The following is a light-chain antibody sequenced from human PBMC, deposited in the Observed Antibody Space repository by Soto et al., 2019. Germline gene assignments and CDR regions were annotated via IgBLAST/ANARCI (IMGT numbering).Light chain of an antibody. CDR2: KAY. CDR1: ESIDSW. J-gene: IGKJ1*01. V-gene: IGKV1-5*03. Sequence: DIQMTQSPSTLSASVGDRVTITCRASESIDSWLAWHQQKPGRAPKLLISKAYSLESGVPSRFSGSGFGTEFTLTISSLQPDDFATYYCQQYNSYRAFGQGTKVEI. CDR3: QQYNSYRA.